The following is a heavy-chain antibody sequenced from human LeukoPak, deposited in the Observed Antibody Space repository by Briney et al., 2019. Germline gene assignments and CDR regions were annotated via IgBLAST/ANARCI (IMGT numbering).Heavy chain of an antibody. CDR3: TKTSGPPTSWYDN. CDR1: GFTFSSYA. V-gene: IGHV3-23*01. Sequence: GGSLRLSCAASGFTFSSYAMSWVRQAPGKGLEWVSGITAGGDNTYYADSVSGRFTIFRDNSKNTLYLQMNTLRAEDTALYYCTKTSGPPTSWYDNWGQGTLVTVSS. CDR2: ITAGGDNT. D-gene: IGHD1-14*01. J-gene: IGHJ5*02.